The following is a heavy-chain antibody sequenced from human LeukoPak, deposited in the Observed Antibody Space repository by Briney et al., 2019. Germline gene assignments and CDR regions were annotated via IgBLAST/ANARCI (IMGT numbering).Heavy chain of an antibody. Sequence: SETLSLTCTVSGGSIRSSSYYWGWIRQPPGKGLEWIGSIYYSGSTYYNASLKSRGTISVDTSKNQFSLKLSSVTAADTAVYYCARGRWSGPYMDVWGKGTTVTVSS. CDR3: ARGRWSGPYMDV. CDR1: GGSIRSSSYY. V-gene: IGHV4-39*01. CDR2: IYYSGST. D-gene: IGHD4-23*01. J-gene: IGHJ6*03.